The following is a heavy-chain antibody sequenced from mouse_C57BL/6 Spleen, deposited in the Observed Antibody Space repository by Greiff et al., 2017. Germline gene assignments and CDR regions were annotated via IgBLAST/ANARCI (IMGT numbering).Heavy chain of an antibody. V-gene: IGHV3-6*01. Sequence: EVKLMESGPGLVKPSQSLSLTCSVTGYSITSGYYWNWIRQFPGNKLEWMGYISYDGSNNYNPSLKNRISITRDTSKNQFFLKLNSVTTEDTASYYCAREEGQRRLFAYWGQGTLVTVSA. D-gene: IGHD3-2*02. J-gene: IGHJ3*01. CDR2: ISYDGSN. CDR3: AREEGQRRLFAY. CDR1: GYSITSGYY.